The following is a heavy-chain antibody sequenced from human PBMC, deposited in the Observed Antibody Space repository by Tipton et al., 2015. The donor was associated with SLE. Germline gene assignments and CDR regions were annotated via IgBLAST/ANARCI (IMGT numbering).Heavy chain of an antibody. J-gene: IGHJ4*02. D-gene: IGHD3-22*01. Sequence: QVQLVQSGVEVKKPRASVIVSCKASGYTFISNSINWVRQAPGQGLEWMGRIIPILGIANYAQKFQGRVTITADKSTSTAYMELSSLRSEDTAVYYCASLYYYDSSGQRSLFDYWGQGTLVTVSS. V-gene: IGHV1-69*09. CDR2: IIPILGIA. CDR1: GYTFISNS. CDR3: ASLYYYDSSGQRSLFDY.